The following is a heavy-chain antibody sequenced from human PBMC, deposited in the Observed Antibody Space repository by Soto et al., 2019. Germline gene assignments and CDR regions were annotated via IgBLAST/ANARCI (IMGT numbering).Heavy chain of an antibody. V-gene: IGHV3-74*01. Sequence: EVQLVESGGGLVQPGGSLRLSCAASGFTFSSYWMHWVRQAPGKGLVWVSRINSDGSSTSYADSVKGRFTISRDNAKNTLYLQMNSLRAEDTAVYYCARDWVVAATPLVYYYYGMDVWGQGTTVTVSS. D-gene: IGHD2-15*01. J-gene: IGHJ6*02. CDR3: ARDWVVAATPLVYYYYGMDV. CDR2: INSDGSST. CDR1: GFTFSSYW.